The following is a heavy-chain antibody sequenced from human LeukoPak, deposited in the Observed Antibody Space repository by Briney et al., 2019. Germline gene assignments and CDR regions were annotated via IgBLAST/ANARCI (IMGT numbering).Heavy chain of an antibody. V-gene: IGHV4-61*02. J-gene: IGHJ4*02. CDR1: GGSISSGSYY. D-gene: IGHD2-15*01. CDR2: IYTSGST. CDR3: ARAPYCSDGSCHGADFDY. Sequence: SETLSLTCTVSGGSISSGSYYWSWIRQPAGKGLEWIGRIYTSGSTNYNPSLKSRVTISVDTSKNQFSLKLSSVTAADTAVYYCARAPYCSDGSCHGADFDYWGQGTLVTVSS.